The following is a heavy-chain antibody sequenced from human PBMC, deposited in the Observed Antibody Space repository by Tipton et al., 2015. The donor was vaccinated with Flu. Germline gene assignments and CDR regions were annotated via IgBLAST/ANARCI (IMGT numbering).Heavy chain of an antibody. CDR1: GFTLSSYW. CDR3: ARAWAAAGSA. V-gene: IGHV3-7*01. D-gene: IGHD6-13*01. CDR2: IKQDGSEK. Sequence: SLRLSCVASGFTLSSYWMSWVHQAPGKGLEWVANIKQDGSEKYYVDSVKGRFIISRDNAKNSLYLQMNSLRSEDTAVYYCARAWAAAGSAWGQGTLVTVSS. J-gene: IGHJ5*02.